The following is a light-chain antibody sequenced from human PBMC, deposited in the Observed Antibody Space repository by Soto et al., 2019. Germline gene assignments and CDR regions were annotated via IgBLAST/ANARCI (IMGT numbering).Light chain of an antibody. V-gene: IGKV1-5*03. CDR3: QHYNSYSEA. CDR2: KAS. CDR1: QTISSW. Sequence: IRMTQSASSLSASLGDRVTITCGASQTISSWLAWYQHKTGKSPKLLIYKASTLKSGVPSRFSGSGYGTEFTLTISSLQTDDFATYYCQHYNSYSEAFGQGTKVDIK. J-gene: IGKJ1*01.